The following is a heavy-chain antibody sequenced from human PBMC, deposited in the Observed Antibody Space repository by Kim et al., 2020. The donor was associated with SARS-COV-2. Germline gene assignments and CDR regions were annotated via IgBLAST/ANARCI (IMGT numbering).Heavy chain of an antibody. Sequence: GGSLRLSCVASGFSVSCFYMAWVRQAPGKGLEWVSLSPSGGGANYSDSVNGRCTISRDDSENTMHLQKISLTADETAIEYYARDQGGGYGSWSFDYGG. V-gene: IGHV3-53*01. J-gene: IGHJ4*01. D-gene: IGHD3-10*01. CDR1: GFSVSCFY. CDR3: ARDQGGGYGSWSFDY. CDR2: SPSGGGA.